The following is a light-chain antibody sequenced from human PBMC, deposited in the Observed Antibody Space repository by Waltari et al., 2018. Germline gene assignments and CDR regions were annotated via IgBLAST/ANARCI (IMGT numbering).Light chain of an antibody. CDR1: NIGGYS. J-gene: IGLJ2*01. V-gene: IGLV3-21*04. Sequence: SYVLTQPPSVSVAPGETSRITCGGDNIGGYSVHWYQQKPGQAPVLVLYYDNDRPSGIPDRFSGSKFGNTATLTTSRVEAGDEADYYCQVSDSTTDLVIFGGGTKLTVL. CDR3: QVSDSTTDLVI. CDR2: YDN.